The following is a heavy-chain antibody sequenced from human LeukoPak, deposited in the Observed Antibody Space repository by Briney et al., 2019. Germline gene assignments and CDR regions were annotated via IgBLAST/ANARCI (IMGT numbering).Heavy chain of an antibody. CDR2: IFSLGST. V-gene: IGHV4-59*01. J-gene: IGHJ4*02. Sequence: PSDTLSLTCSVSGTSINSYFGSWIRQPPGKRLEWIGYIFSLGSTNYNPSFKSRVTISVDTSQGQVSLNLRSVTPADTAVYYCATEIGDYWGRGMLVTVSS. D-gene: IGHD2-21*01. CDR3: ATEIGDY. CDR1: GTSINSYF.